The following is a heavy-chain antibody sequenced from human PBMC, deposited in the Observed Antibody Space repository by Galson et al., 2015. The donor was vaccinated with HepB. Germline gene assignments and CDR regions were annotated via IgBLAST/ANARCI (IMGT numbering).Heavy chain of an antibody. V-gene: IGHV3-23*01. CDR2: ISDTGGST. CDR3: AKSVGSSAYYPFDY. D-gene: IGHD3-22*01. J-gene: IGHJ4*02. Sequence: SLRLSCAASGFTLSSYAMSWVRQAPGKGLEWVSAISDTGGSTYDADSVEGRFTISRDNSKNTLYLQMNSLRAEDTALYYCAKSVGSSAYYPFDYWGQGTLVTVSS. CDR1: GFTLSSYA.